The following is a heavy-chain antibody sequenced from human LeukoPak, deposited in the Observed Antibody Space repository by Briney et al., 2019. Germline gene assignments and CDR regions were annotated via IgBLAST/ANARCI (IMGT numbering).Heavy chain of an antibody. D-gene: IGHD5-18*01. CDR3: ARQSTAMGTFDY. CDR1: GGSISSSAYY. J-gene: IGHJ4*02. CDR2: IYYSGNT. Sequence: PSETLSLTCTVSGGSISSSAYYWGWIRQPPGKGLEWIGSIYYSGNTYYNPSLKSRVTISVDTSKNQFSLTLSSVTAADTAVYYCARQSTAMGTFDYWGQGTLVPVPS. V-gene: IGHV4-39*01.